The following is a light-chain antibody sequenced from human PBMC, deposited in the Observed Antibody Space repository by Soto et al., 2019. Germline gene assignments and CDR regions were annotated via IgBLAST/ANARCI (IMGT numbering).Light chain of an antibody. CDR1: QSISSW. J-gene: IGKJ1*01. CDR3: QQYNSYSET. Sequence: DIQMTQSPSTQSASVGDIVNITCRASQSISSWLAWYQQKPGKAPKLLIYDASSLESGVPSRFSGSGSGTEFTLTISSLQPDDFATYYCQQYNSYSETFGQGTKVDIK. V-gene: IGKV1-5*01. CDR2: DAS.